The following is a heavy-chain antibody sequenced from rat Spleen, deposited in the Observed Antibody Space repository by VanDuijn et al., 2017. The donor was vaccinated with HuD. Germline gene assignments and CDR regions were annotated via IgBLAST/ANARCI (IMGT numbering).Heavy chain of an antibody. CDR1: GFSLTNYH. CDR2: IWAGGST. D-gene: IGHD3-7*01. Sequence: QVQLKESGPGLVQPSQTLSLTCTVSGFSLTNYHVTWVRQPPGKGLEWMGIIWAGGSTNYNSAVQSRLSISRDTSKSQVFLKMNRLQPEDTVTYYCARHEGLYLDYWGQGVMVTVSS. J-gene: IGHJ2*01. V-gene: IGHV2-43*01. CDR3: ARHEGLYLDY.